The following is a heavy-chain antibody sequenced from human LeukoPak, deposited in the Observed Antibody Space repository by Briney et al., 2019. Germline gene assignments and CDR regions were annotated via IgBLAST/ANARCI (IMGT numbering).Heavy chain of an antibody. V-gene: IGHV3-73*01. CDR2: IRSKANSYAT. CDR3: TRPSYDSSVSGVVY. D-gene: IGHD3-22*01. CDR1: GFTFSGSA. Sequence: PGGSLKLSCATSGFTFSGSAKHWVRQASGKGLEWVGRIRSKANSYATTDVASVKGRFTISRDDSKNTAYLETSSLKTEDTAVYYCTRPSYDSSVSGVVYWGQGTLVTVSS. J-gene: IGHJ4*02.